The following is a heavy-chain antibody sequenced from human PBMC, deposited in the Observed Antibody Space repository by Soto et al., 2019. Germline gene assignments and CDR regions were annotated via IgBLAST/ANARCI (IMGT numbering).Heavy chain of an antibody. Sequence: QVQLQESGPGLVKPSQTLSLTCTVSGGSISSGGYYWSWIRQHPGKGLEWIGYIYYSGSTYYNPSLKSRVTISVDTSKNQFSLKLSSVTAADTAVYYCARASITMIVGAAPTPHYYGMDVWGQGTTVTVSS. CDR3: ARASITMIVGAAPTPHYYGMDV. CDR1: GGSISSGGYY. V-gene: IGHV4-31*03. CDR2: IYYSGST. J-gene: IGHJ6*02. D-gene: IGHD3-22*01.